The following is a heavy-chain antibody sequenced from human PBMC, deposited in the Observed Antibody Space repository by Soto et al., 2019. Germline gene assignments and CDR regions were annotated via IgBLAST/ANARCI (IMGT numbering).Heavy chain of an antibody. CDR2: ISAYNGNT. Sequence: QVQLVQSGAEVKKPGASVKVSCKASGYTFTSYGISWVRQAPGQGLEWMGWISAYNGNTNYAQKLQGRVTMTTDTSRSTAYMELRSLRSDDTAVYYCAREGFLEWLLYGDYYYYGMDVWGQGTTVTVSS. J-gene: IGHJ6*02. CDR1: GYTFTSYG. CDR3: AREGFLEWLLYGDYYYYGMDV. V-gene: IGHV1-18*01. D-gene: IGHD3-3*01.